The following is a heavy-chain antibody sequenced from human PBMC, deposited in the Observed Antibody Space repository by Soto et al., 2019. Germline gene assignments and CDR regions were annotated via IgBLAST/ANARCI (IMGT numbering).Heavy chain of an antibody. V-gene: IGHV4-31*03. CDR2: IYYSGST. CDR1: GGSISSGGYY. J-gene: IGHJ5*02. D-gene: IGHD1-1*01. Sequence: QVQLQESGPGLVKPSQTLSLTCTVSGGSISSGGYYWSWIRQHPGKGLERIGYIYYSGSTYYNPSLKRRVTTSVDTSKNQFSLKLSSVTAADTAVYYCARALALQPGWFDPWGQGTLVTVSS. CDR3: ARALALQPGWFDP.